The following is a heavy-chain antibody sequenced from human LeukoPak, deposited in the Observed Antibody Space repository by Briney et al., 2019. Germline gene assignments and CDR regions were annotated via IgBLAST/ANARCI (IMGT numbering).Heavy chain of an antibody. CDR3: ARVHYSGSGSYYPYYHYGMDV. D-gene: IGHD3-10*01. V-gene: IGHV3-23*01. CDR2: ISGSGVST. CDR1: GFTFSNYA. Sequence: PGGSLRLSCAASGFTFSNYAMSWVRQAPGKGLEWVSGISGSGVSTYYADSVKGRFTISRDISKNTLYLQMNSLRAEDTAVYYCARVHYSGSGSYYPYYHYGMDVWGQGTTVTVSS. J-gene: IGHJ6*02.